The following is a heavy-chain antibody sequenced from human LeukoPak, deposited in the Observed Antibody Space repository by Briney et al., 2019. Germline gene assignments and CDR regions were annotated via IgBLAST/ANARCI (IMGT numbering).Heavy chain of an antibody. V-gene: IGHV3-66*01. CDR1: GFTVSSNY. D-gene: IGHD5-18*01. CDR3: AKGAVGYSYGYPYYFDY. Sequence: QPGGSLRLSCAASGFTVSSNYMSWVRQAPGKGLEWVSVIYSGGSTYYADSVKGRFTISRDNSKNTLYLQMNSLRAGDTAVYYCAKGAVGYSYGYPYYFDYWGQGTLVTVSS. CDR2: IYSGGST. J-gene: IGHJ4*02.